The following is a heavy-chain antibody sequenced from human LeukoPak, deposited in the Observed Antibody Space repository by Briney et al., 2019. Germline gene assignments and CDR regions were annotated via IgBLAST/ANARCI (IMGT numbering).Heavy chain of an antibody. CDR1: GFTFSTYA. D-gene: IGHD1-26*01. V-gene: IGHV3-23*05. CDR3: AKKASGSYSPYDW. J-gene: IGHJ4*02. CDR2: VTGSSTNT. Sequence: PGGSLRLSCAASGFTFSTYAMTWVRQAPGKGLEWVASVTGSSTNTYYADSVRGRFTISRDNSKNTLSLQMNSLRAEDTAIYYCAKKASGSYSPYDWWGQGTLVTVSS.